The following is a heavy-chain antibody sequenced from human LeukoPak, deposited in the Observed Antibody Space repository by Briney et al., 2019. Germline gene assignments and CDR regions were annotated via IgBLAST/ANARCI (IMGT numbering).Heavy chain of an antibody. V-gene: IGHV5-51*01. D-gene: IGHD3-22*01. J-gene: IGHJ4*02. CDR3: ARRRYYDSSGYYSDY. CDR1: GYSFTDYW. CDR2: IYPGDSDT. Sequence: KVSCKGSGYSFTDYWIGWVRQMPGKGLEWMGIIYPGDSDTRYSPSFQGQVTISADKSISTAYLQWSSLKASDTAMYYCARRRYYDSSGYYSDYWGQGTLVTVSS.